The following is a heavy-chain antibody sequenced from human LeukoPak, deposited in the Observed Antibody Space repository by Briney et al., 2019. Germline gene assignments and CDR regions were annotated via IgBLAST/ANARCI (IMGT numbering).Heavy chain of an antibody. V-gene: IGHV4-34*01. D-gene: IGHD6-19*01. Sequence: PSETLSLTCAVYGGSFSGYYWSWIRQPPGKGLEWIGEINHSGSTNYNPSLKSRVTISVDTSKNQFSLKLSSVTAADTAVYYCARGPRPHSFIAVAGTGDDFDYWGQGTLVTVSS. CDR2: INHSGST. J-gene: IGHJ4*02. CDR1: GGSFSGYY. CDR3: ARGPRPHSFIAVAGTGDDFDY.